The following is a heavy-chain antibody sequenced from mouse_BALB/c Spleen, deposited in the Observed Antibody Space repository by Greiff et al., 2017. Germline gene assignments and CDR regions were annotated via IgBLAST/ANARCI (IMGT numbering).Heavy chain of an antibody. V-gene: IGHV1-9*01. Sequence: QVQLQQSGAELMKPGASVKISCKATGYTFSSYWIEWVKQRPGHGLEWIGEILPGSGSTNYNEKFKGKATFTADTSSNTAYMQLSSLTSEDSAVYYCARGWLRQEKAWFAYWGQGTLVTVSA. J-gene: IGHJ3*01. CDR3: ARGWLRQEKAWFAY. CDR1: GYTFSSYW. CDR2: ILPGSGST. D-gene: IGHD2-2*01.